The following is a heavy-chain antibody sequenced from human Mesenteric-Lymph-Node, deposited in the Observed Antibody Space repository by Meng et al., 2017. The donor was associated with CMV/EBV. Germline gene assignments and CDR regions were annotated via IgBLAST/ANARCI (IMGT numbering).Heavy chain of an antibody. V-gene: IGHV1-8*02. Sequence: ASVKVSCKAFGYTFVAYDINWVRQATGQGLEWMGWMNPYTGNTGYAQKFQGRVTMTRNTSISTAYMELSSLKSEDTAVYYCARRGGAGSGPKEPDYWGQGALVTVSS. CDR1: GYTFVAYD. D-gene: IGHD3-10*01. J-gene: IGHJ4*02. CDR3: ARRGGAGSGPKEPDY. CDR2: MNPYTGNT.